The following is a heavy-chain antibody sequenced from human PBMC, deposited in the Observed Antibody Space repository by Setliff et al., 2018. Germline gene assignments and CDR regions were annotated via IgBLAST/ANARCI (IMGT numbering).Heavy chain of an antibody. CDR1: GGTFSSYA. D-gene: IGHD3-10*01. J-gene: IGHJ6*03. Sequence: SVKVSCKASGGTFSSYAISWVRQAPGQGLEWMGGIIPIFGTANYAQKFQGRVTITADESTSTAYMELGSLGSEDTAVYYCAGGQPLVRKYYYYMDVWGKGTTVTVS. CDR3: AGGQPLVRKYYYYMDV. CDR2: IIPIFGTA. V-gene: IGHV1-69*13.